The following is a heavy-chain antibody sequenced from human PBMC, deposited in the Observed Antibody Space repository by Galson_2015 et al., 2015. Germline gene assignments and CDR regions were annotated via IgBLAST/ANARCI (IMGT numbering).Heavy chain of an antibody. J-gene: IGHJ3*02. D-gene: IGHD6-13*01. Sequence: GYIYYSGSTYYNPSLKSRVTISVDTSKNQFSLKLSSVTAADTAVYYCASDISGIANPEEAFDIWGQGTMVTVSS. CDR2: IYYSGST. V-gene: IGHV4-30-2*04. CDR3: ASDISGIANPEEAFDI.